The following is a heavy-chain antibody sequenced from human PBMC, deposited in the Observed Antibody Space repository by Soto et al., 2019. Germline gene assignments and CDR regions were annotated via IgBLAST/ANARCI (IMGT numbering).Heavy chain of an antibody. CDR1: GFSLSTSGMC. Sequence: KSGPTLVNPTQTLTLTCTFSGFSLSTSGMCVSWIRQPPGKALEWLALIDWDDDKYYSTSLKTRLTISKDTSKNQVVLTMTNMDPVDTATYYCARIKGVAAAGINYGMDVWGQGTTVTVSS. D-gene: IGHD6-13*01. V-gene: IGHV2-70*01. CDR2: IDWDDDK. J-gene: IGHJ6*02. CDR3: ARIKGVAAAGINYGMDV.